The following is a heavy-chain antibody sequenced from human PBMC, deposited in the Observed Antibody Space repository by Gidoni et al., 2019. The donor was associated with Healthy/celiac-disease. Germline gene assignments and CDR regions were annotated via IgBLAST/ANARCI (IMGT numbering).Heavy chain of an antibody. J-gene: IGHJ6*02. CDR1: GFTFDDYA. CDR2: ISWNRGSI. D-gene: IGHD5-18*01. CDR3: AKDMRGYSYYYGMDV. Sequence: EVQLVESGGGWVQPGRSLRLSCAASGFTFDDYARHGGRQAPGKGLGWVSGISWNRGSIGYAYSVKGRFTISRDNAKISLYLQMNSLRAEDTALYCCAKDMRGYSYYYGMDVWGQGTTVTVSS. V-gene: IGHV3-9*01.